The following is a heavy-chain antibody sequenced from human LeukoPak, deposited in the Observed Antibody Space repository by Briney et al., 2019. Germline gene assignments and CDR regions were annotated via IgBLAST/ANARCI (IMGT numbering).Heavy chain of an antibody. J-gene: IGHJ6*03. CDR1: GFTFSSYS. V-gene: IGHV3-48*01. CDR3: ARHELGGGYYYYYYMDV. Sequence: GGSLRLXCAASGFTFSSYSMNWVRQAPGKGLEWVSYISSSSSTIYYADSVKGRFTISRDNAKNSLYLQMNSLRAEDTAVYYCARHELGGGYYYYYYMDVWGKGTTVTVSS. CDR2: ISSSSSTI. D-gene: IGHD3-16*01.